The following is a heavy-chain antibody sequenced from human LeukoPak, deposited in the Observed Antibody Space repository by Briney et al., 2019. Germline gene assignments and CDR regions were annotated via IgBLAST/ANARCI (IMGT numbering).Heavy chain of an antibody. V-gene: IGHV3-30*02. CDR1: GXTFSSYG. D-gene: IGHD5-18*01. CDR3: AKVPDGYSYGLDY. J-gene: IGHJ4*02. Sequence: PGGSLRLSWAASGXTFSSYGMHWVRQAPGKGLEWVAVIWYDGSNKYYADSVKGRFTISRDNSKNTLYLQMSSLRAEDTAVYYWAKVPDGYSYGLDYWGQGTLVTVSS. CDR2: IWYDGSNK.